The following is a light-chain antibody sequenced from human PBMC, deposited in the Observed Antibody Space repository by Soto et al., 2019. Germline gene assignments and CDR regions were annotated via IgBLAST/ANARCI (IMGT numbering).Light chain of an antibody. CDR2: DAS. J-gene: IGKJ3*01. V-gene: IGKV1-33*01. Sequence: DIQMTQSPSSLSASVGDRVTITCQASQDISNYLNWYQQKPGKAPKLLIYDASNLETGVPSRFSGSGSGTDFTFTISSLQPEDIATYYCQQYDNLSWTFGPGTKVDIK. CDR3: QQYDNLSWT. CDR1: QDISNY.